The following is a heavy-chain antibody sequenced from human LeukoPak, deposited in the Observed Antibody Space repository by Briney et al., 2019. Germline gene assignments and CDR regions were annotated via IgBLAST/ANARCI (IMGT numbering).Heavy chain of an antibody. D-gene: IGHD3-3*01. CDR3: ARVPFGVAGWYYFDY. J-gene: IGHJ4*02. V-gene: IGHV4-34*01. Sequence: PSETLSLTCAVYGGSFSGYYWSWIRQPPGKGLEWIGEINHSGSTNYNPSLKSRVTISVDASKNQFSLKVNSVNAADTAVYYCARVPFGVAGWYYFDYWGQGTLVTVSS. CDR1: GGSFSGYY. CDR2: INHSGST.